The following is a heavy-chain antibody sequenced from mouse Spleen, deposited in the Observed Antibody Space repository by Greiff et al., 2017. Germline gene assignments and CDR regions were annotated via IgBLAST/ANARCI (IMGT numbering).Heavy chain of an antibody. D-gene: IGHD1-1*01. V-gene: IGHV1-64*01. CDR1: GYTFTSYW. J-gene: IGHJ2*01. Sequence: QVQLQQPGAELVKPGASVKLSCKASGYTFTSYWMHWVKQRPGQGLEWIGMIYPNSGSTNYNEKFKSKATLTVDKSSSTAYMQLSSLTSEDSAVYYCARGTTVVATHYFDYWGQGTTLTVSS. CDR2: IYPNSGST. CDR3: ARGTTVVATHYFDY.